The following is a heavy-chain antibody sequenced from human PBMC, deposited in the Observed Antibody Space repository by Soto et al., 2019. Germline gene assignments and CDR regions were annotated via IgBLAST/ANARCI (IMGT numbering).Heavy chain of an antibody. CDR1: GYTFTTHG. D-gene: IGHD1-26*01. V-gene: IGHV1-18*01. CDR2: VSGDNGHT. CDR3: ARDLGYSLSGTCYREGFDP. J-gene: IGHJ5*02. Sequence: QVPLVQSGAEVKKPGASVKVSCKASGYTFTTHGISWVRQAPGQGLEWMGWVSGDNGHTNYAQSLQGRVTMTTDTSTNTASMEPRSLRSDDTAVYYWARDLGYSLSGTCYREGFDPWGQGTLVTVSS.